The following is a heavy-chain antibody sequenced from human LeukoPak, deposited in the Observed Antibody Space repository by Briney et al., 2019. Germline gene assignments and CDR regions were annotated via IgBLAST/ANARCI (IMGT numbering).Heavy chain of an antibody. CDR2: IYSSGST. Sequence: SETLSLTCTVSGGSTNTDYWSWIRQPAGKGLEWLGRIYSSGSTDYNPSLNSRVTMSLDTSQNQFSLRVRSVTAADTAVYYCARGPGPLQLERLEAFDIWGQGTVVTVSS. D-gene: IGHD1-1*01. CDR1: GGSTNTDY. V-gene: IGHV4-4*07. J-gene: IGHJ3*02. CDR3: ARGPGPLQLERLEAFDI.